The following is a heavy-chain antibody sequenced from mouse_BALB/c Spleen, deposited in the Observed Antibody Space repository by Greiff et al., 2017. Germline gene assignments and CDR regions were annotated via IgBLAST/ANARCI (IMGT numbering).Heavy chain of an antibody. D-gene: IGHD2-4*01. V-gene: IGHV5-6-4*01. CDR1: GFTFSSYT. J-gene: IGHJ3*01. CDR3: TRDRGYDYDGPWFAY. Sequence: EVKLMESGGGLVKPGGSLKLSCAASGFTFSSYTMSWVRQTPEKRLEWVATISSGGSYTYYPDSVKGRFTISRDNAKNTLYLQMSSLKSEDTAMYYCTRDRGYDYDGPWFAYWGQGTLVTVSA. CDR2: ISSGGSYT.